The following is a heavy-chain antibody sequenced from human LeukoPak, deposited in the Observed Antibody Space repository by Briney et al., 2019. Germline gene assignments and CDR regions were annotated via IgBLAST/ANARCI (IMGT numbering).Heavy chain of an antibody. Sequence: ASVKVSCKASGYSFTGHYMHWVRQAPGQGLEWMGWINPKSGGTNYAQKFQGRVTMTRDTSISTAYMDMSSLRSDDTAVYYCARAFLLGMKPLDPPFDPWGQGTLVTVSS. CDR1: GYSFTGHY. CDR3: ARAFLLGMKPLDPPFDP. CDR2: INPKSGGT. D-gene: IGHD7-27*01. J-gene: IGHJ5*02. V-gene: IGHV1-2*02.